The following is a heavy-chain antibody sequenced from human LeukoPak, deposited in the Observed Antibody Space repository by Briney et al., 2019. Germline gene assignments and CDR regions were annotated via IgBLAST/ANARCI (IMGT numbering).Heavy chain of an antibody. J-gene: IGHJ4*02. CDR3: VKDFQPHGDYWI. CDR2: ISTNGGST. D-gene: IGHD4-17*01. V-gene: IGHV3-64D*06. CDR1: GFTFSSYP. Sequence: GGSLRLSCSASGFTFSSYPMHWVRQAPGKGLEYVSAISTNGGSTYYADSVKGRFTISRDNSKNTLYLQMSSLRAEDTALYYCVKDFQPHGDYWIWGQGTLVTVSS.